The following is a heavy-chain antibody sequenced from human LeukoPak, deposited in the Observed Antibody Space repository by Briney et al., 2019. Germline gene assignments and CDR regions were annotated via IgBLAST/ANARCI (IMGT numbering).Heavy chain of an antibody. D-gene: IGHD2/OR15-2a*01. V-gene: IGHV4-59*08. J-gene: IGHJ3*02. Sequence: SETLSLTCTVSGGSITNYYWSWIRQFPGEGLEWIAYIYASGATNSNPSLKSRVTMSVDTPKNQFSMKLTSVTAADTAIYYCARHGKGVTYFYTFDIWGQGTVVAVSS. CDR2: IYASGAT. CDR3: ARHGKGVTYFYTFDI. CDR1: GGSITNYY.